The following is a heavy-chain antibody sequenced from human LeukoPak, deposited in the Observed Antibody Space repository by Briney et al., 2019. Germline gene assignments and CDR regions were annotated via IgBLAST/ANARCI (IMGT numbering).Heavy chain of an antibody. Sequence: SQTLSLTCAISGDSVSSNSAAWNWIRQSPSRGLEWLGRTYYRSKWYNDYAVSVKSRITINPDTSKNQFSLQLNSVTPEDTAVYYCARDGSGYDLAYYYYGMDVWGQGTTVTVYS. CDR2: TYYRSKWYN. V-gene: IGHV6-1*01. CDR1: GDSVSSNSAA. CDR3: ARDGSGYDLAYYYYGMDV. D-gene: IGHD5-12*01. J-gene: IGHJ6*02.